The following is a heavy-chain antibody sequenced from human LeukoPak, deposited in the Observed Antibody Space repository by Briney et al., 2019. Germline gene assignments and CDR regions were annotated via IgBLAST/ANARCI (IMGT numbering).Heavy chain of an antibody. CDR3: ARGAGYCSSTSCYGTGPSFDY. D-gene: IGHD2-2*01. CDR1: GGSFSGYY. Sequence: SETLSLTCAVYGGSFSGYYWSWIRQPPGKGLEWIGEINHSGSTNYNPSLKSRVTISVVTSKNQFSLKLSSVTAADTAVYYCARGAGYCSSTSCYGTGPSFDYWGQGTLVTVSS. V-gene: IGHV4-34*01. J-gene: IGHJ4*02. CDR2: INHSGST.